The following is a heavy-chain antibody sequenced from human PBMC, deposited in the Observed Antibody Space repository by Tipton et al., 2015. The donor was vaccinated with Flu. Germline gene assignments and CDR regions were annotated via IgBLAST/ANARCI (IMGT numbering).Heavy chain of an antibody. D-gene: IGHD6-13*01. J-gene: IGHJ4*02. CDR1: GDSISSGYY. CDR2: IYHSGTT. CDR3: ARGTAGYFDS. Sequence: TLSLTCAVSGDSISSGYYWGWVRQSPGKGLEWIGEIYHSGTTNYTPSLKSRVTISVDKSKNQFSLKLNSVTAADTAVYFCARGTAGYFDSWGQGDLVTVSS. V-gene: IGHV4-4*01.